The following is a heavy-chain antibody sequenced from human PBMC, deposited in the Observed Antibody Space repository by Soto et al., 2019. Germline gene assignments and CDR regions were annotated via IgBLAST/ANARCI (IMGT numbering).Heavy chain of an antibody. D-gene: IGHD3-10*01. Sequence: QVQLQESGPGLVKPSETLSLSCTVSGGSISSYYWSLFRQSPGKRMEWIGYVHHSWGSSYNPSLHSRVAISLDASTSQFSLKVTSVTATDTAVYYCARQGFGPLHGLVDVWGKGTTVTVSS. V-gene: IGHV4-59*08. J-gene: IGHJ6*04. CDR2: VHHSWGS. CDR3: ARQGFGPLHGLVDV. CDR1: GGSISSYY.